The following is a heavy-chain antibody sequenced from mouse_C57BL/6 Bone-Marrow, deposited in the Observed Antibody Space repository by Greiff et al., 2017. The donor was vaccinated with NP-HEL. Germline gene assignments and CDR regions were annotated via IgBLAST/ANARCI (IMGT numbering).Heavy chain of an antibody. CDR2: FYPGSGSI. V-gene: IGHV1-62-2*01. J-gene: IGHJ4*01. D-gene: IGHD4-1*01. CDR3: ARHEEGTGTGTGAMDY. CDR1: GYTFTEYT. Sequence: QVQLQQSGAELVKPGASVKLSCKASGYTFTEYTIHWVKQRSGQGLEWIGWFYPGSGSIKYNEKFKDKATLTADKPSSTVYMELSRLTSEGSAVYFGARHEEGTGTGTGAMDYWGQGTSVTVSS.